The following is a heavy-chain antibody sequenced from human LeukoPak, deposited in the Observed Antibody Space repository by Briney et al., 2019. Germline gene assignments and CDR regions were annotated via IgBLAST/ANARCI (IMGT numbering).Heavy chain of an antibody. Sequence: PGGSLRLSCAASGFTFTTYGLHWVRQAPGKGLEWVAAIASNGGSEYYADSVKGRFTISRDNSKNTLFLQMNSLRPDDTAVYYCAKRGHYSINWYHYFDYWGQGTGVSVSS. CDR3: AKRGHYSINWYHYFDY. J-gene: IGHJ4*02. D-gene: IGHD6-13*01. CDR1: GFTFTTYG. CDR2: IASNGGSE. V-gene: IGHV3-30*18.